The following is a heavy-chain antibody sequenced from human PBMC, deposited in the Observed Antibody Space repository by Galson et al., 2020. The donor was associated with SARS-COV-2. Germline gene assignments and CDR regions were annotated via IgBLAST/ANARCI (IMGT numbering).Heavy chain of an antibody. V-gene: IGHV3-30*04. CDR1: GFTFSGYA. Sequence: QLGESLKISCAASGFTFSGYAMHWVRQAPGKRLEWVAVISKDGSKTNYADSVKGRFTISRDNSKNRLYVQMSSLRTEDTAVYHCVREGSSRSSGWYDDFDYWGQGTLVTVSS. CDR3: VREGSSRSSGWYDDFDY. J-gene: IGHJ4*02. D-gene: IGHD6-19*01. CDR2: ISKDGSKT.